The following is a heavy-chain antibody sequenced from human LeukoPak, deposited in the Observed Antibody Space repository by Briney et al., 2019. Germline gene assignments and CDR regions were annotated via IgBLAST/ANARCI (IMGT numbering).Heavy chain of an antibody. D-gene: IGHD2-15*01. CDR2: IKQDGSKK. CDR3: ARDCEDIVVVVAATHYFDY. CDR1: GFTFSSYW. Sequence: GGSLRLSCAASGFTFSSYWMSWVRQAPGKGLEWVANIKQDGSKKYYVDSVKGRFTISRDNAKNSLYLQMNSLRAEDTAVYYCARDCEDIVVVVAATHYFDYWGQGTLVTVSS. V-gene: IGHV3-7*01. J-gene: IGHJ4*02.